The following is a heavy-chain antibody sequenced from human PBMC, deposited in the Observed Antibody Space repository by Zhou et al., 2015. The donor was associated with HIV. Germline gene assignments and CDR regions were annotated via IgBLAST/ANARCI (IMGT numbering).Heavy chain of an antibody. CDR1: GYTFTSYD. D-gene: IGHD6-6*01. CDR3: ARGLVPAGWFDP. V-gene: IGHV1-2*02. CDR2: INPNSGGT. Sequence: QVQLVQSGAEVKKPGASVKVSCKASGYTFTSYDINWVRQATGQGLEWMGWINPNSGGTNYAQKFQGRVTMTRDTSISTAYMELSRLRSDDTAVYYCARGLVPAGWFDPWGQGTLVTVSS. J-gene: IGHJ5*02.